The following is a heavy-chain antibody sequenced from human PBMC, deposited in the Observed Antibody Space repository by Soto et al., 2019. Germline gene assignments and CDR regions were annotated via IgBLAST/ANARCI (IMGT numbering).Heavy chain of an antibody. V-gene: IGHV4-61*01. CDR1: GGSVSSGSYY. Sequence: QVQLQESGPGLVKPSETLSLTCTVSGGSVSSGSYYWSWIRQPPGKGLEWIGYIYYSGSTNYNPPXXSXVXXSVDTSKNQFSLKLSSVTAADTAVYYCASGWNYDYWGQGTLVTVSS. D-gene: IGHD1-7*01. CDR3: ASGWNYDY. J-gene: IGHJ4*02. CDR2: IYYSGST.